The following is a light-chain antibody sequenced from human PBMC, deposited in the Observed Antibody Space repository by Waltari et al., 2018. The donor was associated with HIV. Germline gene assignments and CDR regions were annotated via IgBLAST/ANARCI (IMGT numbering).Light chain of an antibody. Sequence: QSVLTQPPSASGTPGQRVTISCSGTSSNIGSTYVYWYQQLPVTAPKLLIYRNNLRPSGVHGGVSGSKSGTSASLAISGLRSEDEADYYCAAWDDSLSGPVFGGGTKLTVL. J-gene: IGLJ3*02. CDR3: AAWDDSLSGPV. CDR1: SSNIGSTY. V-gene: IGLV1-47*01. CDR2: RNN.